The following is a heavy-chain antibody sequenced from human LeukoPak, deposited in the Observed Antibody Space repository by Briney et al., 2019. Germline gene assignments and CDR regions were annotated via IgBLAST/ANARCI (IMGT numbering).Heavy chain of an antibody. CDR1: GFTFSDYW. D-gene: IGHD5-12*01. CDR2: IETDGDEK. V-gene: IGHV3-7*01. CDR3: ARDIPSGFYTPDY. J-gene: IGHJ4*02. Sequence: PGGSLRLSCVASGFTFSDYWMSWVRQAPGRGLEWVANIETDGDEKNYVDSVKGRFTISRDNARNSLYLQMNSLRVEDTAVYYCARDIPSGFYTPDYWGRGTLVIVSS.